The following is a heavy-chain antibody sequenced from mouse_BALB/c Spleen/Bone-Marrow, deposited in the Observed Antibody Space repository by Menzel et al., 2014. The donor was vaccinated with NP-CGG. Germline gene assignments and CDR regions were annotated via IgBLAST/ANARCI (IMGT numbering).Heavy chain of an antibody. Sequence: EVKLVESGAELVKPGASVKLSCTASVFNIKDTYMHWVKQRPKQGLEWIGRIDPANGNTKFDPKFQGKATITADTSSNTAYLQLSSLTSEDTAVYYCARGNYYFDYWGQGTTLTVSS. V-gene: IGHV14-3*02. CDR1: VFNIKDTY. D-gene: IGHD2-1*01. CDR2: IDPANGNT. J-gene: IGHJ2*01. CDR3: ARGNYYFDY.